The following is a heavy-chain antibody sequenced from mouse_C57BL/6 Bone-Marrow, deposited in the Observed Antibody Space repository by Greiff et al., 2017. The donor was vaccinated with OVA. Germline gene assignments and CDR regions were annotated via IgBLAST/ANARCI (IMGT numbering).Heavy chain of an antibody. CDR2: INPNNGGT. CDR1: GYTFTDYN. V-gene: IGHV1-18*01. D-gene: IGHD2-4*01. CDR3: ARGESLRLRLWFAY. Sequence: VQLKQSGPELVKPGASVKIPCKASGYTFTDYNMAWVKQSHGKSLEWIGDINPNNGGTIYNQKFKGKATLTVDKSSSTAYMELRSLTSEDTAVYYCARGESLRLRLWFAYWGQGTLVTVSA. J-gene: IGHJ3*01.